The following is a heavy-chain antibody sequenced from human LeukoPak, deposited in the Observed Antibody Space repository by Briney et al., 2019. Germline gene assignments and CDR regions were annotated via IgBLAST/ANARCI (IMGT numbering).Heavy chain of an antibody. CDR3: ARGDSGSYYY. J-gene: IGHJ4*02. Sequence: GALVKVSCKASGYTFTSYYMHWVRQAPGQGLEWMGLIKPTGGGTIYAEKFQGRVTMTRDTSASTVYMELGSLTSEDTAVYYCARGDSGSYYYWGQGTLVTVSS. CDR1: GYTFTSYY. CDR2: IKPTGGGT. D-gene: IGHD1-26*01. V-gene: IGHV1-46*01.